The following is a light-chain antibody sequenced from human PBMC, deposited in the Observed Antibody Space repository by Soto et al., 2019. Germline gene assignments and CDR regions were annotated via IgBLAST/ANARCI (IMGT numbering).Light chain of an antibody. V-gene: IGKV3-20*01. CDR1: QSVTTK. CDR3: QQYVTSPSIT. Sequence: EIVLTQSPGTLSLSPGERATLSCRASQSVTTKLAWYQHKPGQAPRLLISGASSRATGIPDRFSGSGSETDFTLIISRLEPEDFGVYYCQQYVTSPSITFGQGTRLEIK. CDR2: GAS. J-gene: IGKJ5*01.